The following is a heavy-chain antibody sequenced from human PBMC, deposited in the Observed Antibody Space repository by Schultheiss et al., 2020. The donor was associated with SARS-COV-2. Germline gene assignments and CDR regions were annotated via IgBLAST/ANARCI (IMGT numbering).Heavy chain of an antibody. CDR1: GGSVSSGSYY. CDR2: IYYSGST. Sequence: SETLSLTCTVSGGSVSSGSYYWSWIRQHPGKGLEWIGYIYYSGSTYYNPSLKSRVTISVDTSKNQFSLKLSSVTAADTAVYYCARSWTYYYDSSGLLAFDIWGQGTMVTVSS. CDR3: ARSWTYYYDSSGLLAFDI. V-gene: IGHV4-31*03. D-gene: IGHD3-22*01. J-gene: IGHJ3*02.